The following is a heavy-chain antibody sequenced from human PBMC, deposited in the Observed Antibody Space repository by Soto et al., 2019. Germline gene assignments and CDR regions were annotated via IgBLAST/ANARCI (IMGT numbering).Heavy chain of an antibody. V-gene: IGHV4-59*08. CDR2: IYYSGSA. J-gene: IGHJ1*01. Sequence: SETLSLTCTVSGGSISSYYWSWIRQPPGKGLEWIGYIYYSGSANYNPSLKSRVTISVDTSKNQFSLKLSSVTAADTAVYYCASQYSSGWTPEYFQHWGQGTLVTVSS. CDR1: GGSISSYY. D-gene: IGHD6-19*01. CDR3: ASQYSSGWTPEYFQH.